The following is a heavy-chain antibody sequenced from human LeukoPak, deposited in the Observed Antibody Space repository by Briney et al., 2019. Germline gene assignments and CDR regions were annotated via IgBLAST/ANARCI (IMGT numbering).Heavy chain of an antibody. V-gene: IGHV3-7*01. CDR2: INPDGTAT. CDR1: GFSFSDYW. CDR3: GRFGYVAGVDL. D-gene: IGHD6-19*01. J-gene: IGHJ4*02. Sequence: GGSLTLSCAASGFSFSDYWMTWVRQAPGAGLEFVASINPDGTATYYADPVKGRFTISRDNAKNLVYLQMNSLRAEDTAVYHCGRFGYVAGVDLWGQGTLVTVSS.